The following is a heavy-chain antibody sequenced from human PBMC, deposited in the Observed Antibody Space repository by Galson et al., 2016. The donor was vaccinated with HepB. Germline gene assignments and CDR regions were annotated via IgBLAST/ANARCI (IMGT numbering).Heavy chain of an antibody. CDR3: ERGGKWQLGSLYFNS. CDR1: GFGVSSNY. CDR2: LYSGGTT. J-gene: IGHJ4*02. V-gene: IGHV3-53*01. D-gene: IGHD3-16*01. Sequence: SLRLSCAASGFGVSSNYMSWVRQAPGKGLEWLSVLYSGGTTFYAGSVRGRFTISRDNSQNTLYLQMNSLRAEDTAVYFCERGGKWQLGSLYFNSWGQGTLVTVSS.